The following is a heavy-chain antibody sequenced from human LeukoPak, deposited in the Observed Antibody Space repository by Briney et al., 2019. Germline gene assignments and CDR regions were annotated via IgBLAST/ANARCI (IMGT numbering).Heavy chain of an antibody. J-gene: IGHJ4*02. D-gene: IGHD4-23*01. Sequence: PGGSLRLSCAASGFTFSDYYMSWIRQAPGKGLEWVSYISSSGSTIHYADSVKGRFTISRDNAKNSLYLQMNSLRAEDTAVYYCAVTMVVTAFDYWGQGTLVTVSS. CDR1: GFTFSDYY. V-gene: IGHV3-11*04. CDR2: ISSSGSTI. CDR3: AVTMVVTAFDY.